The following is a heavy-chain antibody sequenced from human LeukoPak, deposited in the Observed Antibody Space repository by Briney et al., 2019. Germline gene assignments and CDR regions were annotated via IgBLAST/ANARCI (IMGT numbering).Heavy chain of an antibody. Sequence: SETLSLTCSVSGGSISSLYWSWIRQPPGKGLEWIGYIYYTGSTNYNPSLKSRVTISVDRSKNQFSLKLSSVTAADTAVYYCARDQVEGYCSSTSCRYWYFDLWGRGTLVTVSS. J-gene: IGHJ2*01. CDR3: ARDQVEGYCSSTSCRYWYFDL. V-gene: IGHV4-59*12. CDR1: GGSISSLY. CDR2: IYYTGST. D-gene: IGHD2-2*01.